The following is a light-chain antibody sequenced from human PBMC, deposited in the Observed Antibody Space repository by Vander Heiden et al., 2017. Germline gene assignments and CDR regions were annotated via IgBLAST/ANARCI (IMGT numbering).Light chain of an antibody. CDR2: AAS. CDR1: QSITSF. Sequence: DIQMTQSPSSLSASVGDRVTIACRASQSITSFLNWYQQKPAKAPQLLIYAASSLQSGVSSRFSGSGSGTDFTLTINSLQPEDFATYYCQQSYRGPFTFGPGTKVDIK. CDR3: QQSYRGPFT. V-gene: IGKV1-39*01. J-gene: IGKJ3*01.